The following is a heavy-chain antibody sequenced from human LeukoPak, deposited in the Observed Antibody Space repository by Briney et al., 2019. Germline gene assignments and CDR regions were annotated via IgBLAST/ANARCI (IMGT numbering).Heavy chain of an antibody. J-gene: IGHJ4*02. D-gene: IGHD1-26*01. Sequence: PGGSLRLSRAISGFTFSGCELTWIRQPPRRGVEWIGEINHSGSTNYNPSLTSRVTISVDTSKLQFSLKLRSVTAADTAVYYCARGLREGGSYSVDYWGQGTLVTVSS. V-gene: IGHV4-34*01. CDR2: INHSGST. CDR3: ARGLREGGSYSVDY. CDR1: GFTFSGCE.